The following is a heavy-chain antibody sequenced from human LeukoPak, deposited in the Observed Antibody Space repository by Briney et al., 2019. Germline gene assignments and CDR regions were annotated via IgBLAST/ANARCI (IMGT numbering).Heavy chain of an antibody. V-gene: IGHV3-20*04. Sequence: GGSLRLSCAASGFTFDDYGMSWVRQAPGKGLEGVAGINWKGGSTGYADSVKGRFTISRDNAKNSLYLQMNSLRAEDTAVYYCARVSVAKSFDYWGQGTLVTVSS. J-gene: IGHJ4*02. CDR1: GFTFDDYG. CDR2: INWKGGST. CDR3: ARVSVAKSFDY. D-gene: IGHD5-12*01.